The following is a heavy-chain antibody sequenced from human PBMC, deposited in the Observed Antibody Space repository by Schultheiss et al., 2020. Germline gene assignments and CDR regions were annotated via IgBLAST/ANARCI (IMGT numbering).Heavy chain of an antibody. J-gene: IGHJ4*02. CDR2: ISSSGSTI. D-gene: IGHD5-18*01. CDR3: ARGVIQLWLSQYYCDY. V-gene: IGHV3-11*01. CDR1: GFTFSDYY. Sequence: GGSLRLSCAASGFTFSDYYMSWIRQAPGKGLEWVSYISSSGSTIYYADSVKGRFTISRDNAKNSLYLQMNSLRAEDTAVYYCARGVIQLWLSQYYCDYWGPGHLGTVAS.